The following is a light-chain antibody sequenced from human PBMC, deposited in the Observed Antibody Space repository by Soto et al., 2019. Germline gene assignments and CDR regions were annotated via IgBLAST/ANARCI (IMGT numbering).Light chain of an antibody. CDR1: MLGDKY. CDR2: QNN. Sequence: SYELTQPPSVSVSPGQTASITCSGDMLGDKYGCWYQQKPGQSPVLVIYQNNKRPSGIPERFSGSISGSTATLTISGTQAMDEADYFCQAWDSSTASYVFGTGTKLTVL. CDR3: QAWDSSTASYV. J-gene: IGLJ1*01. V-gene: IGLV3-1*01.